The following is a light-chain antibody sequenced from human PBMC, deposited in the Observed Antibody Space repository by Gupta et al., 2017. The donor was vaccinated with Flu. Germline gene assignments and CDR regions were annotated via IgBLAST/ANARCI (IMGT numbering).Light chain of an antibody. CDR3: QTWGTGMGV. V-gene: IGLV4-69*01. CDR2: LNSDGSH. CDR1: GHSSYA. J-gene: IGLJ3*02. Sequence: GHSSYAIAWHQQQAEKGPRYLMKLNSDGSHSKGDGIPDRFSGSSSGAERYLTISSLQSEDEADYYCQTWGTGMGVFGGGTKLTVL.